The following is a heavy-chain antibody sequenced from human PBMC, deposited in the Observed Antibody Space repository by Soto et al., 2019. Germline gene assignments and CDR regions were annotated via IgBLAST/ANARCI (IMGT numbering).Heavy chain of an antibody. CDR3: AKDHLTSGGTFWFDP. J-gene: IGHJ5*02. CDR2: MSGVGISI. Sequence: EVQLLESGGDLIQPGGSLRLSCAASGFSFSSYPMSWVRQAPGKGLEWVAAMSGVGISIHYADSVRGRFTISRDNSKNTLYLQMSSLRAEDTALYYCAKDHLTSGGTFWFDPRGQGTLVTVSS. CDR1: GFSFSSYP. D-gene: IGHD6-13*01. V-gene: IGHV3-23*01.